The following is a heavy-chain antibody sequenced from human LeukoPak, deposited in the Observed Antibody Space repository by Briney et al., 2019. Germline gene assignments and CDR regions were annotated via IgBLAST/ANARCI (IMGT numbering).Heavy chain of an antibody. Sequence: ASVKVSCKASGNTFTVYYIHWVRQAPGQGPEWMGWINPNSGGTKYAEKFQGRVTMTRDTSISTAYMEVGRLTSDDTAVYYCARDDCSGGSCYRTWGQGTLVTVSS. J-gene: IGHJ4*02. V-gene: IGHV1-2*02. D-gene: IGHD2-15*01. CDR1: GNTFTVYY. CDR3: ARDDCSGGSCYRT. CDR2: INPNSGGT.